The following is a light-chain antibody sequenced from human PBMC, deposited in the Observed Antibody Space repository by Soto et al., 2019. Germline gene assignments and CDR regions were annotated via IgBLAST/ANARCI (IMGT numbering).Light chain of an antibody. V-gene: IGLV1-47*01. CDR3: AAWDASLSGPYV. J-gene: IGLJ1*01. CDR2: RNN. CDR1: GSDIGSNY. Sequence: QSALTQPPSASGTPGQRVTISCSGSGSDIGSNYVYWFQQLPGTAPKLLIYRNNQRPSGVPDRFSGSKSGTSASLAISGLRSEDEADYYCAAWDASLSGPYVFGTGPRSPS.